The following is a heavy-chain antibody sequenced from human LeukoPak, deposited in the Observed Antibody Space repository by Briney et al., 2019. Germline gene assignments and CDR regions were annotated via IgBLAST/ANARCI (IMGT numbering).Heavy chain of an antibody. J-gene: IGHJ6*02. CDR3: ARELELRPYYGMDV. D-gene: IGHD1-7*01. CDR1: GYTFTGYY. CDR2: INPNSGGT. V-gene: IGHV1-2*02. Sequence: ASVKVSCKASGYTFTGYYMHWVRQAPGQGLGWMGWINPNSGGTNYAQKFQGRVTMTRDTSISTAYMEPSRLRSDDTAVYYCARELELRPYYGMDVWGQGTTVTVSS.